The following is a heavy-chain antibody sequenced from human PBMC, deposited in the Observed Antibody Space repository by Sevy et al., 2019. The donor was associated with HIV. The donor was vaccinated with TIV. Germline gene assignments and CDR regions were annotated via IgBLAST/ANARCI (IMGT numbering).Heavy chain of an antibody. J-gene: IGHJ6*02. Sequence: GGSLRLSCAASVFTFSSYNMNWVRQAPGKGLEWVSSISSSSNYIYYADSMKGRFTISRDNAKNSLYLQMNSLRAEDTAVYYCARVVAYCSGGSCFPGYYYGMDVWGQGTTVTVSS. CDR1: VFTFSSYN. CDR2: ISSSSNYI. CDR3: ARVVAYCSGGSCFPGYYYGMDV. D-gene: IGHD2-15*01. V-gene: IGHV3-21*01.